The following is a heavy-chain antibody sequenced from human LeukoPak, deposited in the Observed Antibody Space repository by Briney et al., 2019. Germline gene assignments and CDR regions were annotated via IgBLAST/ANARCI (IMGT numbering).Heavy chain of an antibody. J-gene: IGHJ4*02. Sequence: ASMKVSCKASGYTFTTYGINWLRQAPGQGLEWMGWISVYNGNTKFAQKFQARVTMTTDTSTSTAYMELRSLRSDDTAVYYCARDHIAVRPGHLDYWGQGTLVPVSS. CDR3: ARDHIAVRPGHLDY. CDR2: ISVYNGNT. CDR1: GYTFTTYG. V-gene: IGHV1-18*01. D-gene: IGHD6-19*01.